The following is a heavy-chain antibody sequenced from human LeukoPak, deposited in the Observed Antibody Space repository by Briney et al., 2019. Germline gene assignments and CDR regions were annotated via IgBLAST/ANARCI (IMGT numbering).Heavy chain of an antibody. Sequence: GGSLRLSCAASRFTFSSYDMHWVRQGTGKGLEWVSGIGTAADTYYLDSVKGRFTISRENTKNSLYLQMNSLRAGDTAVYYCARAHETGENAFDIWGQGTMVTVSS. CDR3: ARAHETGENAFDI. CDR2: IGTAADT. CDR1: RFTFSSYD. V-gene: IGHV3-13*01. J-gene: IGHJ3*02. D-gene: IGHD1-1*01.